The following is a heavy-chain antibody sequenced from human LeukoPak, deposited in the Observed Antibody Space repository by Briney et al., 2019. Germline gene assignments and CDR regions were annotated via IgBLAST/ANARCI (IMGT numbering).Heavy chain of an antibody. Sequence: SETLSLTCAVYGGSFSGFHWRWIRQPPGKGREGSGEINHSGRTNYNPSLKRRVTISVARSTNQFALKLSSVTAADTAVYYCARGGGCSSTSCYYVDYWGQGTLVTVSS. V-gene: IGHV4-34*01. D-gene: IGHD2-2*01. J-gene: IGHJ4*02. CDR2: INHSGRT. CDR3: ARGGGCSSTSCYYVDY. CDR1: GGSFSGFH.